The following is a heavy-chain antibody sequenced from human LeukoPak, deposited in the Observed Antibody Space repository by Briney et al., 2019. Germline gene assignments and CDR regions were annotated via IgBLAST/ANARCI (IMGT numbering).Heavy chain of an antibody. CDR3: ARVAGIAAAGSFDY. J-gene: IGHJ4*02. CDR2: ISAYNGNT. D-gene: IGHD6-13*01. V-gene: IGHV1-18*01. CDR1: GYTFTSYG. Sequence: ASVKVSCKASGYTFTSYGISWVRQAPGQGLEWMGWISAYNGNTNYTQKLQGRVTMTTDTSTSTAYMELRSLRSDDTAVYYCARVAGIAAAGSFDYWGQGTLVTVSS.